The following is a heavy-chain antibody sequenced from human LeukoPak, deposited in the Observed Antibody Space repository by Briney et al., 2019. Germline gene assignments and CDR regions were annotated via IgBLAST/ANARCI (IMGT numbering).Heavy chain of an antibody. V-gene: IGHV3-21*01. CDR2: ISSSSSYI. D-gene: IGHD3-3*01. CDR1: GFTFSSYS. CDR3: ARDSFFGIWSGFAYYMDV. J-gene: IGHJ6*03. Sequence: KSGGSLRLSCGASGFTFSSYSMNWDRQAPGKGLEWVSSISSSSSYIYYADSVKGRFTISRDNAKNSLYLQMNSLRAEDTAVYYCARDSFFGIWSGFAYYMDVWGKGTTVTVSS.